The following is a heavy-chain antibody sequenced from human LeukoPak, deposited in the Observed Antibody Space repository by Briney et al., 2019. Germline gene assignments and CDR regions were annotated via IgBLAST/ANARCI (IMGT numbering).Heavy chain of an antibody. Sequence: GGSLRLSCAASGFTFSSYAMHWVRQAPGKGLEWVAFIRYEGSDKYYADSVKGRFTISRDNSKITLYLQMNSLRAEDTAVYYCAKGAREDFDYWGQGTLVTVSS. CDR2: IRYEGSDK. CDR1: GFTFSSYA. V-gene: IGHV3-30*02. D-gene: IGHD1-26*01. CDR3: AKGAREDFDY. J-gene: IGHJ4*02.